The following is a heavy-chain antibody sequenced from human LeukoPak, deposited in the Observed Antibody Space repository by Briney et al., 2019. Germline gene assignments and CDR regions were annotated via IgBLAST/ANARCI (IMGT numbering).Heavy chain of an antibody. Sequence: SETLSLTCAVYGGSFSGHYWSWIRQPPGKGLEWIGEILHSGSTNYNPSLTTRVTMSVDTTKNQFSLKLRSVTAADTAVYYCASGVYGNQHWGQGTLVTVSS. J-gene: IGHJ1*01. D-gene: IGHD6-6*01. V-gene: IGHV4-34*12. CDR3: ASGVYGNQH. CDR1: GGSFSGHY. CDR2: ILHSGST.